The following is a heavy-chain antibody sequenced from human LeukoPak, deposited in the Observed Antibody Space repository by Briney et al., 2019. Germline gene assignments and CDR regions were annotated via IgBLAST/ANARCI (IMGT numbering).Heavy chain of an antibody. CDR3: AKDRWIQLSPLGADPTDY. D-gene: IGHD5-18*01. V-gene: IGHV3-23*01. CDR2: ISGSGGST. CDR1: GFTFSSYA. J-gene: IGHJ4*02. Sequence: PGGSLRLSCAASGFTFSSYAMSWVRQAPGKGLEWVSAISGSGGSTYYADSVKGRFTISRDNSKNTLYLQMNSLRAEDTAVYYCAKDRWIQLSPLGADPTDYWGQGTLVTVSS.